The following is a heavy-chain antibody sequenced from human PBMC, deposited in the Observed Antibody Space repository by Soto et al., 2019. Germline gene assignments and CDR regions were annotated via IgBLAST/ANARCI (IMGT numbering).Heavy chain of an antibody. Sequence: SETLSLTCTVSGGSISIYYWSRIRQPPGKGLDWIGYIYYSGSTNYNLSVKIRVTISVDTSKNQFSLKLSSVTAADTAVYYCARDLQSASSGYYRAGAFDIRGQGTIVTV. J-gene: IGHJ3*02. V-gene: IGHV4-59*01. CDR2: IYYSGST. D-gene: IGHD3-22*01. CDR3: ARDLQSASSGYYRAGAFDI. CDR1: GGSISIYY.